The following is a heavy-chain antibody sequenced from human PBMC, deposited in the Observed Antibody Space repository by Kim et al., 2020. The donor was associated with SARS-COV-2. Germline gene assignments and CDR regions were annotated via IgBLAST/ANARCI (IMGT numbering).Heavy chain of an antibody. Sequence: ADPVKGQFTIPRDNSKNTLYLQMNSLRPEDTAVYYCAKGDYYDSSDYYLDFWGQGTLVTVSS. J-gene: IGHJ4*02. D-gene: IGHD3-22*01. V-gene: IGHV3-30*02. CDR3: AKGDYYDSSDYYLDF.